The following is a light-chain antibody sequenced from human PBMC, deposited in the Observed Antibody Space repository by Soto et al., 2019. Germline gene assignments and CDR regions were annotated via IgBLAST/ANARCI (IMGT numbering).Light chain of an antibody. CDR1: QSVSSSY. CDR3: QQYGSSPPHT. CDR2: GAY. V-gene: IGKV3-20*01. Sequence: EIALTQSPGTLSLSPEERATLSCRASQSVSSSYLAWYQQKPGQAPRLLIYGAYSRATGIPDRFSGSGSGTDVTLTISRLEPEDLAVYYCQQYGSSPPHTFGQGTKLEIK. J-gene: IGKJ2*01.